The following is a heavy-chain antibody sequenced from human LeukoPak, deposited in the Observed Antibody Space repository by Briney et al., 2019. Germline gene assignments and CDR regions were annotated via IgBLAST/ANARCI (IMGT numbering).Heavy chain of an antibody. CDR3: ARNIRAIFGVVYPTYYYYMDV. Sequence: GGSLRLSCTASGFNFNDYYMSWIRQAPGKGLEWISYISSSGSSIDYADSVKGRFTISRDNAKNSLYLQMNSLRAEDTAVYYCARNIRAIFGVVYPTYYYYMDVWGKGTTVTVSS. CDR1: GFNFNDYY. J-gene: IGHJ6*03. CDR2: ISSSGSSI. D-gene: IGHD3-3*01. V-gene: IGHV3-11*04.